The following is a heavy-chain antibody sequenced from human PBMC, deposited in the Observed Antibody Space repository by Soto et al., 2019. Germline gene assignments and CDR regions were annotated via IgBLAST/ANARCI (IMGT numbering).Heavy chain of an antibody. CDR3: ARAGETYYFDY. J-gene: IGHJ4*02. CDR2: IYSSGNA. D-gene: IGHD3-16*01. Sequence: GSLRLSCAASGFTVSSTQMSWVRQAPGKGLEWVSLIYSSGNAYYADSVKGRFAISRDNSKNTLYLQMNSLRAEDTAVYYCARAGETYYFDYWGQGTQVTVSS. V-gene: IGHV3-53*01. CDR1: GFTVSSTQ.